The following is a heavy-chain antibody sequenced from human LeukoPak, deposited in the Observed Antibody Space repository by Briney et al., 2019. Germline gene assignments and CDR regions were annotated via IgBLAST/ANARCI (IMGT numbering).Heavy chain of an antibody. J-gene: IGHJ4*02. V-gene: IGHV3-7*03. CDR3: AREGGYSYGLPFDY. CDR1: GFTFSSYW. CDR2: IKQDGSEK. Sequence: GGSLRLSCAAPGFTFSSYWMSWVRQAPGKGLEWVANIKQDGSEKCYVDSVKGRFTISRDNAKNSLYLQMNSLRAEDTAVYYCAREGGYSYGLPFDYWGQGTLVTVSS. D-gene: IGHD5-18*01.